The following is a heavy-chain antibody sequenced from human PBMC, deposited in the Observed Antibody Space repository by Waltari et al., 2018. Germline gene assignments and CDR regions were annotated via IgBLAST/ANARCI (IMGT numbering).Heavy chain of an antibody. D-gene: IGHD4-17*01. CDR1: GFTFSSYS. Sequence: DVQLVESGGGLVKPGGSLRLSCAASGFTFSSYSMNWVRRAPGKVLEWVSSISTTNRSTPYQYYADSVKGRFTMSRDDAKTSLDLQMNSLRAEDTAVYYCTRPSVNDYSDSRYWGQGTLVTVSS. V-gene: IGHV3-21*01. J-gene: IGHJ4*02. CDR2: ISTTNRSTPYQ. CDR3: TRPSVNDYSDSRY.